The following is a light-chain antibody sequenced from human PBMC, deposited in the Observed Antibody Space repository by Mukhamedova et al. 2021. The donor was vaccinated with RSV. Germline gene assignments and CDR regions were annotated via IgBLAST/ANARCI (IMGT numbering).Light chain of an antibody. V-gene: IGKV1-5*03. J-gene: IGKJ1*01. CDR3: QQNNSYPRT. CDR2: KAS. CDR1: QSISSW. Sequence: SQSISSWLAWYQQKPGKAPKLLISKASSLESGVPSRFSGSGSGTEFTLTISSLQPDDFATYYCQQNNSYPRTFGQGTKVEIK.